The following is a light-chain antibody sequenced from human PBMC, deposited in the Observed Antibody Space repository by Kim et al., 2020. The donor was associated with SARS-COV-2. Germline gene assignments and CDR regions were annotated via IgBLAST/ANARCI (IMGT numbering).Light chain of an antibody. Sequence: AAVGDRVTITCRARQSISSWLAWYQQKPGRAPKPLIYKASSLESGVPSRFSGSGSGTEFTLTISSLQPDDFATYYCQQYNSYPWTFGQGTKVEIK. V-gene: IGKV1-5*03. CDR3: QQYNSYPWT. CDR1: QSISSW. CDR2: KAS. J-gene: IGKJ1*01.